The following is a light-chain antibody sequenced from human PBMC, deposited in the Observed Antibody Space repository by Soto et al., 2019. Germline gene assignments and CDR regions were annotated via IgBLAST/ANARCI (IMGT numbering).Light chain of an antibody. CDR3: QQSYSTPPT. V-gene: IGKV1-9*01. CDR1: QGISSY. J-gene: IGKJ2*01. Sequence: DIQLTQSPSFVSASVGDRVTITCRASQGISSYLAWYQQKPGKAPKLLIYDASTLQSGVPSRFSGSGAGTEFTLTISSLQPEDFATYYCQQSYSTPPTFGQGTKLEIK. CDR2: DAS.